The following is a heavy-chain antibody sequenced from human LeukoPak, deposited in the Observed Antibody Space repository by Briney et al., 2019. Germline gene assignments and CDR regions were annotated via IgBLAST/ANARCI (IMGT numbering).Heavy chain of an antibody. CDR2: ISSSSSYI. CDR1: GFTFSSYS. D-gene: IGHD4/OR15-4a*01. J-gene: IGHJ4*02. CDR3: ARDGAGSEGWPFDY. V-gene: IGHV3-21*01. Sequence: GGSLRLSCAASGFTFSSYSMNWVRQAPGKGLEWVSSISSSSSYIYYADSVKGRSTISRDNAKNSLYLQMNSLRAEDTAAYYCARDGAGSEGWPFDYWGQGTLVTVSS.